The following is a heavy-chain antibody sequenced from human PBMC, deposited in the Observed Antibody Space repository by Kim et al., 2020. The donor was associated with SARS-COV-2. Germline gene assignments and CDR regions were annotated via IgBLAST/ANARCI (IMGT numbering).Heavy chain of an antibody. V-gene: IGHV2-70*01. CDR3: ARSYSNGRYYCEY. D-gene: IGHD6-25*01. J-gene: IGHJ4*02. CDR2: VDWHDNK. Sequence: SCPTLVKPTQTLTLTCTFSGFSLSTSGMCVSWIRQPPGKALEWLALVDWHDNKYYSTSLKTRHTISKDTSKNQVVLTMTDMDPVDTATYYCARSYSNGRYYCEYWRQGALVTVSS. CDR1: GFSLSTSGMC.